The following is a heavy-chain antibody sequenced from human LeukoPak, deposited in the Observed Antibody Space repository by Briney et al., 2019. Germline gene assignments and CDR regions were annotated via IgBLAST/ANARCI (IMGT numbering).Heavy chain of an antibody. Sequence: SETLSLTCTVSGGSISSYRWSWIRQPPGKGLEWIGYIYNSGSTNYNPSLKSRVTISVDTSKHQFSLKLSSVTAADTAVYYCARHGTSIFDYWGQGTLVTVSS. CDR1: GGSISSYR. V-gene: IGHV4-59*08. CDR2: IYNSGST. D-gene: IGHD1-26*01. J-gene: IGHJ4*02. CDR3: ARHGTSIFDY.